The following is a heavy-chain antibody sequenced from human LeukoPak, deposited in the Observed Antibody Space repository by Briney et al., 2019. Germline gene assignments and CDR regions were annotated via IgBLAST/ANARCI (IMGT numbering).Heavy chain of an antibody. CDR3: ARGYTHFDY. D-gene: IGHD2-2*02. Sequence: GGSLRLSCAASGFTFGSYAMHWVRQAPGKGLEWVAVISRDGNSKYYIDSVKGRFTFSRDNSKNTLYLQMNSLRTEDTAVYYCARGYTHFDYWGQGTLVTVSS. CDR2: ISRDGNSK. V-gene: IGHV3-30-3*01. J-gene: IGHJ4*02. CDR1: GFTFGSYA.